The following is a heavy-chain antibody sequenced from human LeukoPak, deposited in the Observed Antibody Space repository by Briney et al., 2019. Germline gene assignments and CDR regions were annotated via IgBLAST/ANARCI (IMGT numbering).Heavy chain of an antibody. CDR2: IYTSGST. D-gene: IGHD3-10*01. V-gene: IGHV4-4*07. CDR3: AREIGLLWFGESPHYMDV. J-gene: IGHJ6*03. CDR1: GGSISSYY. Sequence: PSETLSLTCTVSGGSISSYYWSWIRQPAGKGLEWIGRIYTSGSTNYNPSLKSRVTMSVDTSKNQFSLKLSSVTAADTAVYYCAREIGLLWFGESPHYMDVWGKGTTVTISS.